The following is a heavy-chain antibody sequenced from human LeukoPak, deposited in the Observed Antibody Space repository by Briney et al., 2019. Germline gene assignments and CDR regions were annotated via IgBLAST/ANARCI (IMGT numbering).Heavy chain of an antibody. Sequence: GGSLRLSCAASGFTFSSYGMHWVRQAPGKGLEWVAVISYDGSNKYYADSVKGRFTISRDNSKNTLYLQMNSLRAEDTAVYYCAKIPHKGFRGVPDYWGQGTLVTASS. J-gene: IGHJ4*02. V-gene: IGHV3-30*18. D-gene: IGHD3-10*01. CDR3: AKIPHKGFRGVPDY. CDR1: GFTFSSYG. CDR2: ISYDGSNK.